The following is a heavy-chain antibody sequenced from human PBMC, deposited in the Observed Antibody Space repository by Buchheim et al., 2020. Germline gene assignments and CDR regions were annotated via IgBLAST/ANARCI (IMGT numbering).Heavy chain of an antibody. CDR2: IHQSGST. CDR3: ARDAPGGYYDSSGYRGLYYFDY. V-gene: IGHV4-34*01. J-gene: IGHJ4*02. CDR1: GGSFNDDY. D-gene: IGHD3-22*01. Sequence: QVQLQQWGAGLLKPSETLSLTCAVYGGSFNDDYWSWIRQPPGKGLEWIGEIHQSGSTNYNPSLKSRVTISADTSKNQFSLKLSSVTAADTAVYYCARDAPGGYYDSSGYRGLYYFDYWGQGTL.